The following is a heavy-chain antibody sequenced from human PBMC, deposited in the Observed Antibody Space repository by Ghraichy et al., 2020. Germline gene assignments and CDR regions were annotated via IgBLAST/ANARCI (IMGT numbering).Heavy chain of an antibody. D-gene: IGHD2-21*02. CDR1: GYTFTAHY. Sequence: ASVKVSCKASGYTFTAHYMHWVRQAPGQGLEWMGMINPSGGGTTYVQKFEGRVTMTTDTSTRTVHMELSSLTSEDTAMYYCASEYGDYFQVLDHWGQGSLVAVTT. J-gene: IGHJ4*02. CDR2: INPSGGGT. V-gene: IGHV1-46*01. CDR3: ASEYGDYFQVLDH.